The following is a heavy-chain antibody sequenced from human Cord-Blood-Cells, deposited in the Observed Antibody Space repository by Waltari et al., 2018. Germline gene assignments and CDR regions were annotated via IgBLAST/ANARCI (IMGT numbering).Heavy chain of an antibody. CDR2: ISYDGSNK. J-gene: IGHJ2*01. CDR3: AKDNSGDRYFDL. V-gene: IGHV3-30*18. CDR1: GFTFRRYG. Sequence: QVQLVESGGGVVQLGRSLRLSCAASGFTFRRYGMHWVRQAPGKGLEWVAVISYDGSNKYYADSVKGRFTISRDNSKNTLYLQMNSLRAEDTAVYYCAKDNSGDRYFDLWGRGTLVTVSS. D-gene: IGHD7-27*01.